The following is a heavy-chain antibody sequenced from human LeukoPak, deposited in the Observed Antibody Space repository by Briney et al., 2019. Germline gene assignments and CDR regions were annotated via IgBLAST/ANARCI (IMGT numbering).Heavy chain of an antibody. V-gene: IGHV3-9*01. CDR3: AKDLPAAATGLHY. CDR2: ISWNSGII. J-gene: IGHJ4*02. Sequence: GRSLRLSCAASGFTFDDYAMHWVRQAPGKGLEWVSGISWNSGIIDYADSVKGRFTISRDNAKKSLYLQMNSLRPEDTALYYCAKDLPAAATGLHYWGQGTLVTVSS. CDR1: GFTFDDYA. D-gene: IGHD6-13*01.